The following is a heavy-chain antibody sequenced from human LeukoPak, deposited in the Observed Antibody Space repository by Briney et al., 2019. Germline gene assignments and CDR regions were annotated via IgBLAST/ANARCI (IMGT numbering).Heavy chain of an antibody. J-gene: IGHJ4*02. Sequence: GGSLRLSCAASGFTFSSYEMSWVRQAPGKGLEWVSYTSSGSTIYDADSVKGRFTISRDNAKNSLYLQMNSLRAEDTAVYYCARESIAVAGAPFDYWGQGTLVTVSS. CDR1: GFTFSSYE. CDR3: ARESIAVAGAPFDY. D-gene: IGHD6-19*01. CDR2: TSSGSTI. V-gene: IGHV3-48*03.